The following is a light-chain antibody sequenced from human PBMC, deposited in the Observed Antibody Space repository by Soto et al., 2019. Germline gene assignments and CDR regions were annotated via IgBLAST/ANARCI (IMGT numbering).Light chain of an antibody. CDR2: DGY. Sequence: DIQMTQSPSTLSASVGDRVTITCRASQTINSKLAWYQKKPGQAPKLLIFDGYNLESGVPSRFSGSGSGTEFTLSIGSPQPDDFATYYCQQYETYFRYTFGQGTKLDIK. CDR1: QTINSK. V-gene: IGKV1-5*01. CDR3: QQYETYFRYT. J-gene: IGKJ2*01.